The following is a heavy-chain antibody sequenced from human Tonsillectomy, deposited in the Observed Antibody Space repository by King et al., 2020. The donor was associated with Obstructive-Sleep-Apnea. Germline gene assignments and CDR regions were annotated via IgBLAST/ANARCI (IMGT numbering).Heavy chain of an antibody. V-gene: IGHV4-39*07. CDR1: GGSISSSSYY. Sequence: QLQESGPGLVKPSETLSLTCSVYGGSISSSSYYWGWIRQPPGKGLEWIGNIYYSGSTYYTPSLKSRVTVSVDTSKNQFFLKLTSVTAADTAVYYCASLIRDGHNYPAFDYWGQGTLVTVSS. J-gene: IGHJ4*02. CDR3: ASLIRDGHNYPAFDY. CDR2: IYYSGST. D-gene: IGHD5-24*01.